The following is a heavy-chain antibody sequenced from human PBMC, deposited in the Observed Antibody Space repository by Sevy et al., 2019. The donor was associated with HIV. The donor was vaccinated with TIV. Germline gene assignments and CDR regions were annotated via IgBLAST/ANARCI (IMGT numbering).Heavy chain of an antibody. CDR1: GGTFSSYA. Sequence: ASVKVSCKASGGTFSSYAISWVRQAPGQGLEWMGGIIPIFGTANYAQKFQGRVTITADESTSTAHMELSSLRSEDTAVYYCARASRQADCSGGSCYKDAFDIWGQGTMVTVSS. CDR3: ARASRQADCSGGSCYKDAFDI. J-gene: IGHJ3*02. CDR2: IIPIFGTA. D-gene: IGHD2-15*01. V-gene: IGHV1-69*13.